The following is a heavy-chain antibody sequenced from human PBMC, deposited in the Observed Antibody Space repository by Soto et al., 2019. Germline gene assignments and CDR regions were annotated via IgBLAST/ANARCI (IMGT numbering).Heavy chain of an antibody. CDR2: INAGNGNT. D-gene: IGHD2-2*01. CDR1: GYTFTSYA. CDR3: ARARCWSSTSCLKVYFDC. J-gene: IGHJ4*02. V-gene: IGHV1-3*01. Sequence: QVQLVQSGAEVKKPGASVKVSCKASGYTFTSYAMHWVRQAPGQRLEWMGWINAGNGNTKYSQKFQGRVTITRDTSASTDYMELSSLRSEDTAVYYCARARCWSSTSCLKVYFDCWGQGTLVIVSS.